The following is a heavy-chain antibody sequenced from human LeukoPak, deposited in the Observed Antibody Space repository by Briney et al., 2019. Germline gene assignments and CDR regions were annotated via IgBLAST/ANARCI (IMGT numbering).Heavy chain of an antibody. CDR3: ARVPLDASGAFDI. CDR1: GFTSSSYA. Sequence: GGSLRLSCAASGFTSSSYAMSWVRQAPGKGLEWVSAISGSGGSTYYADSVKGRFTISRDNSKNTLYLQMNSLRAEDTAVYYCARVPLDASGAFDIWGQGTMVTVSS. V-gene: IGHV3-23*01. CDR2: ISGSGGST. D-gene: IGHD6-6*01. J-gene: IGHJ3*02.